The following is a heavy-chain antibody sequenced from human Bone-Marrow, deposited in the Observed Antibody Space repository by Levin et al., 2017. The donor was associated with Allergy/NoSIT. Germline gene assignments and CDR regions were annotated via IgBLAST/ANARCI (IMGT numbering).Heavy chain of an antibody. D-gene: IGHD3-22*01. CDR1: GFTFNNYA. J-gene: IGHJ4*02. CDR3: AEGHYDSGGYLYAPFDS. Sequence: GESLKISCAASGFTFNNYAMNWVRQAPGKGLYWVAGISGSGVTTYYADPVQGRLTISSDNSRNTVYLQMNSLKAEDTAGYYFAEGHYDSGGYLYAPFDSWGRGTLVTVSS. V-gene: IGHV3-23*01. CDR2: ISGSGVTT.